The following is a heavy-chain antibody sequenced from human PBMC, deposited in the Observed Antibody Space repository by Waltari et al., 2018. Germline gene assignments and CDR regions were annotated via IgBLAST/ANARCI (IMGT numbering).Heavy chain of an antibody. Sequence: QVQLQESGPGLVKPSETLSLTCTVSGGSISSHYWSWIRQPPGKGLEWIGYIYYSGSTNYNPSLKSRVTISVDTSKNQFSLKLSSVTAADTAVYYCARSRNGFGVVSPYYFDYWGQGTLVTVSS. J-gene: IGHJ4*02. V-gene: IGHV4-59*11. CDR3: ARSRNGFGVVSPYYFDY. D-gene: IGHD3-3*01. CDR1: GGSISSHY. CDR2: IYYSGST.